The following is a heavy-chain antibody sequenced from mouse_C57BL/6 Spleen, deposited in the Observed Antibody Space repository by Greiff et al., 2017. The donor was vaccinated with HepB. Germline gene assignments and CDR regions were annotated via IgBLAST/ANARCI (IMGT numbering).Heavy chain of an antibody. D-gene: IGHD1-1*01. CDR1: GYTFTSFW. V-gene: IGHV1-64*01. CDR3: DGSSYRFDY. J-gene: IGHJ2*01. CDR2: IHPNSGST. Sequence: QVQLQQPGAELVKPGASVKLSCKASGYTFTSFWMHWVKQRPGQGLEWIGMIHPNSGSTNYNEKFKSKATLTVDKSSSTAYMQLSSLTSEDSAVYYCDGSSYRFDYWGQGTTLTVSS.